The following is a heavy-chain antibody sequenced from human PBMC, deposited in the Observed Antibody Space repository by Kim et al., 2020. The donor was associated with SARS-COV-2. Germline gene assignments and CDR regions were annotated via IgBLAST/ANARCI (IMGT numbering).Heavy chain of an antibody. V-gene: IGHV3-30*18. Sequence: GGSLRLSCAASGFTFSSYGMHWVRQAPGKGLEWVAVISYDGSNKYYADSVKGRFTISRDNSKNTLYLQMNSLRAEDTAVYYCANLLGSDDYWGQGTLVTVSS. CDR2: ISYDGSNK. D-gene: IGHD7-27*01. J-gene: IGHJ4*02. CDR3: ANLLGSDDY. CDR1: GFTFSSYG.